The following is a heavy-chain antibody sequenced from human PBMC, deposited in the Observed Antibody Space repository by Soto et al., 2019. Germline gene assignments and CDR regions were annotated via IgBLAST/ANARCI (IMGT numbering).Heavy chain of an antibody. CDR1: GGSFSGYY. J-gene: IGHJ4*02. Sequence: SETLSLTCAVYGGSFSGYYWSWIRQPPGKGLEWIGEINHSGSTNYNPSLKSRVTISVDTSKNQFSLKLSSVTAADTAVYYCARSFPYCSGGSCPTTDYWGQGTLVTVSS. CDR2: INHSGST. V-gene: IGHV4-34*01. D-gene: IGHD2-15*01. CDR3: ARSFPYCSGGSCPTTDY.